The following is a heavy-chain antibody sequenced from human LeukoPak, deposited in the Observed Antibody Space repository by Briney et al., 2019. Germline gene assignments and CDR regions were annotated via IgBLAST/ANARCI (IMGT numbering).Heavy chain of an antibody. J-gene: IGHJ4*02. V-gene: IGHV3-7*01. Sequence: GGSLRLSCAASGFSFSSYWMSWVRQAPGKGLEWVANIKQDGSEKYYVDSVKGRLTISRDNAKNSLYLQMNSLRAEDTAVYYCARSWSSGYWFPATASFDYWGQGTLVSVSP. CDR2: IKQDGSEK. D-gene: IGHD3-22*01. CDR3: ARSWSSGYWFPATASFDY. CDR1: GFSFSSYW.